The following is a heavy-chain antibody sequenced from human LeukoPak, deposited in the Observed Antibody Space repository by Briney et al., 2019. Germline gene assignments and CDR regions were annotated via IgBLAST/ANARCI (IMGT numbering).Heavy chain of an antibody. CDR2: ISGSGGST. D-gene: IGHD3-3*01. V-gene: IGHV3-23*01. CDR1: GFTFSSYA. J-gene: IGHJ4*02. CDR3: AKDPRSAYYDFWSGTFDY. Sequence: GGSLRLSCAASGFTFSSYAMSWVRQAPGKGLEGVSAISGSGGSTYYADSVKGRFTISRDNSKNTLYLQMNSLRAEDTAVYYCAKDPRSAYYDFWSGTFDYWGQGTLVTVSS.